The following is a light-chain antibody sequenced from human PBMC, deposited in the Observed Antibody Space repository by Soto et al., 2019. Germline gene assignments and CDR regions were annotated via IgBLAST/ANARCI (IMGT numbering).Light chain of an antibody. J-gene: IGKJ5*01. CDR3: QHFGGTTFT. CDR2: GAS. V-gene: IGKV3-20*01. CDR1: QSVSSSY. Sequence: IVLTQSPGILSLSPGERATLSCRASQSVSSSYLAWYQQKPGQAPRLLIYGASSRATGIPDRFSGSGSGTHFTLTISRLEPGDFAVYYCQHFGGTTFTFGQGTRLEIK.